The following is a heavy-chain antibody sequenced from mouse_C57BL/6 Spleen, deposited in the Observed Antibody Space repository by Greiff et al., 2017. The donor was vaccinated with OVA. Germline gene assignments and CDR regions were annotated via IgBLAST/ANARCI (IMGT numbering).Heavy chain of an antibody. J-gene: IGHJ2*01. CDR1: GYTFTSYW. CDR3: ARLGSSGYGFDY. CDR2: IDPSDSYT. D-gene: IGHD3-2*02. Sequence: QVQLQQPGAELVKPGASVKLSCKASGYTFTSYWMQWVKQRPGQGLEWIGEIDPSDSYTNYNQKFKGKATLTVDTSSSTAYMQLSSLTSEDSAVYYCARLGSSGYGFDYWGQGTTLTVSS. V-gene: IGHV1-50*01.